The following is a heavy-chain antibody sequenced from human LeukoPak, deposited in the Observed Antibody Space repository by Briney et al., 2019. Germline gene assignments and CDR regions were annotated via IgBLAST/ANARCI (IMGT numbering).Heavy chain of an antibody. J-gene: IGHJ4*02. CDR3: AKEGYPADDY. V-gene: IGHV3-23*01. Sequence: PGGSLRLSCVGSGFSFSNNAMTWVRQAPGKGLEWVSGISSSGGTTYYADSVKGRFTISRDNSKSTLYLQINSLRAEDTAVYYCAKEGYPADDYWGQGTLVTVSS. CDR2: ISSSGGTT. D-gene: IGHD5-12*01. CDR1: GFSFSNNA.